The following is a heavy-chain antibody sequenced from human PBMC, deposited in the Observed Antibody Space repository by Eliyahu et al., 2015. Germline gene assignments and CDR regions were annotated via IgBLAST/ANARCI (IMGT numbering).Heavy chain of an antibody. V-gene: IGHV4-34*01. CDR3: ARGSGEYYYDSSAYSDY. J-gene: IGHJ4*02. CDR2: INHSGST. Sequence: QVQLQQWGAGLLKPSETLSLTCAVYGGSFXGYYWSWIRQPPGKGLEWIGEINHSGSTNYNPSLKSRVTISVDTSKNQFSLKLNSVTAADTAVYYCARGSGEYYYDSSAYSDYWGQGTLVTVSS. D-gene: IGHD3-22*01. CDR1: GGSFXGYY.